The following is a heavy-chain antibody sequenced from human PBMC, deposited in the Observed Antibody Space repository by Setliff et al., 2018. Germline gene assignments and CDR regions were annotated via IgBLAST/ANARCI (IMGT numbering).Heavy chain of an antibody. CDR1: GGSINNYY. CDR3: ASCRYQVPYDY. J-gene: IGHJ4*02. D-gene: IGHD2-2*01. CDR2: IFYSGRT. Sequence: SETLSLTCTVSGGSINNYYWGLIRQPPGKGLEWIGSIFYSGRTFYNPSLKSRVTIFVDTSKNQFSLNLNSVTAADTGVYYCASCRYQVPYDYWGQGILVTVSS. V-gene: IGHV4-39*01.